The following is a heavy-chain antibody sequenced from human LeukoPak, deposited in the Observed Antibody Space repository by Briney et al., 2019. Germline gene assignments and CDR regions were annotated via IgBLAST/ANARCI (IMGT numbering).Heavy chain of an antibody. CDR2: ISRSGDST. V-gene: IGHV3-23*01. Sequence: GGSLRLSCAASGFTFSSYDMSWVRQAPGKGLEWVSAISRSGDSTYYVDSVKGRFTISRDNAKNSLYLQMNSLRDEDTAAYYCARDRNPYADYSGNDYWGQGTLVTVSS. D-gene: IGHD4-17*01. J-gene: IGHJ4*02. CDR1: GFTFSSYD. CDR3: ARDRNPYADYSGNDY.